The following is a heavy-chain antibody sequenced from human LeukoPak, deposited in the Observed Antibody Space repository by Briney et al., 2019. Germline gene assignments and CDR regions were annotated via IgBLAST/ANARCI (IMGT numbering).Heavy chain of an antibody. CDR3: ARTIPYGSGRQHPGKYYFDY. CDR1: GFTFSNNY. CDR2: IYSGDNT. Sequence: GGSLRLSCAASGFTFSNNYMRWARQAPGKGLEWVSVIYSGDNTYYADSVKGRFTISRDNSKNTVYFQLDSLRAEDTAVYYCARTIPYGSGRQHPGKYYFDYWGQGTLVTVSS. V-gene: IGHV3-53*01. D-gene: IGHD3-10*01. J-gene: IGHJ4*02.